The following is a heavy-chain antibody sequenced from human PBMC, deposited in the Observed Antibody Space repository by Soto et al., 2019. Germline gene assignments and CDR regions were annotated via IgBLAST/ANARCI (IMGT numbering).Heavy chain of an antibody. CDR1: GGSVSSGSYY. CDR3: ARDLPYYDSSGYYYGMDV. V-gene: IGHV4-61*01. CDR2: IYYSGST. D-gene: IGHD3-22*01. J-gene: IGHJ6*02. Sequence: SETLSLTCTVSGGSVSSGSYYWSWIRQPPGKGLEWIGYIYYSGSTNYNPSLKSRVTISVDTSKNQFSLKLSSVTAADTAVYYCARDLPYYDSSGYYYGMDVWGQGTTVTASS.